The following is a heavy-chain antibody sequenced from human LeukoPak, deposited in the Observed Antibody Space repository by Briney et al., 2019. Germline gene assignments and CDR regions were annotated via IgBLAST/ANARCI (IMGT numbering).Heavy chain of an antibody. D-gene: IGHD4-17*01. CDR1: GYTFTSYG. V-gene: IGHV1-18*01. J-gene: IGHJ2*01. CDR2: ISAYNGNT. Sequence: GASVTVSGKASGYTFTSYGISWVRQAPGQGREWMGWISAYNGNTNYAQKLQGRVTMTTDTSTSTAYMELRSLRSDDTAVYYCARGLNYGDYSLRYFDLWGRGTLVTVSS. CDR3: ARGLNYGDYSLRYFDL.